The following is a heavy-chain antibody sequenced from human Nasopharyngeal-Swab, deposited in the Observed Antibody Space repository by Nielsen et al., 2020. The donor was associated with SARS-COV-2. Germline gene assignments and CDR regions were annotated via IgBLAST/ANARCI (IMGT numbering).Heavy chain of an antibody. J-gene: IGHJ4*02. Sequence: GESLKISCAASGFTFSSYWMSWVRQAPGKGLEWVANIKQDGSEKHYVDSVKGRFTISRDNAKNSLYVQMNSLRAEDTAVYYCAREIHAPYDYVWGSKYYFDYWGQGTLVTVSS. CDR2: IKQDGSEK. CDR3: AREIHAPYDYVWGSKYYFDY. D-gene: IGHD3-16*01. V-gene: IGHV3-7*01. CDR1: GFTFSSYW.